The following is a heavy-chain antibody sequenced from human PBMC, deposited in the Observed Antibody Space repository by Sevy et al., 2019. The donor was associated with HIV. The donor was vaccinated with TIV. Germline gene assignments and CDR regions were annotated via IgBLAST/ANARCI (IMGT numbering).Heavy chain of an antibody. V-gene: IGHV3-23*01. CDR1: GFTFSSYA. J-gene: IGHJ4*02. Sequence: GGSLRLSCAASGFTFSSYAMSWVRQAPGKGLEWVSAISGSGGSPYYADSVKGRFTISRDNSKNTLYLQMNSLRAEDTAVYYCAKDHYYDSSGYYSHWGQGTLVTVSS. CDR2: ISGSGGSP. D-gene: IGHD3-22*01. CDR3: AKDHYYDSSGYYSH.